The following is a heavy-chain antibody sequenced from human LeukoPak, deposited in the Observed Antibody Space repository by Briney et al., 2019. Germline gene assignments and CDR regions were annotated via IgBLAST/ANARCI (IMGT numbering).Heavy chain of an antibody. D-gene: IGHD3-10*01. Sequence: GGSLRLSCAASGFTFSNYAMSWVRQAPGKGLEWVSAISSGGGSTYYADSVKGRFTISRDNSKNTLYLQMNSLRAEDTAVYYCAKDIPYYYGSGSYFDYWGQGTLVTVSS. CDR1: GFTFSNYA. J-gene: IGHJ4*02. CDR2: ISSGGGST. CDR3: AKDIPYYYGSGSYFDY. V-gene: IGHV3-23*01.